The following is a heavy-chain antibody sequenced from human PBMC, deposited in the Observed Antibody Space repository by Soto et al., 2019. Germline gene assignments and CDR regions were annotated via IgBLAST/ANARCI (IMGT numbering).Heavy chain of an antibody. D-gene: IGHD3-3*01. Sequence: SLILSCAASGFTFDDYAMHWVRQAPGKGLEWVSGISWNSGSIGYADSVKGRFTISRDNAKNSLYLQMNSLRAEDTALYYCAKDTKYDFWSGYFGAFDIWGQGTMVTVSS. CDR1: GFTFDDYA. V-gene: IGHV3-9*01. J-gene: IGHJ3*02. CDR2: ISWNSGSI. CDR3: AKDTKYDFWSGYFGAFDI.